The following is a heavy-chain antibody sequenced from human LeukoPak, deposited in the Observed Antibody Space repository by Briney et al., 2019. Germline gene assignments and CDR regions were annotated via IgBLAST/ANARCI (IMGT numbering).Heavy chain of an antibody. CDR1: GYTFTGYY. CDR2: INPNSGGT. CDR3: ARDPAKSIAVAENWFDP. Sequence: GASVKVSCKASGYTFTGYYMHWVRQAPGQGLEWMGWINPNSGGTNYAQKFQGRVTMTRDTSISTAYMELSRLRSDDTAVYYCARDPAKSIAVAENWFDPWGQGTLVTVSS. D-gene: IGHD6-19*01. J-gene: IGHJ5*02. V-gene: IGHV1-2*02.